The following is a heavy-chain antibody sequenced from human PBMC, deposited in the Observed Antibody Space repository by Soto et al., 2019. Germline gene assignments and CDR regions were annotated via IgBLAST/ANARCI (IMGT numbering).Heavy chain of an antibody. CDR1: GLSLNNGRLG. V-gene: IGHV2-26*01. CDR3: ALIKDCSRTDCFFASFDP. D-gene: IGHD2-2*01. J-gene: IGHJ5*02. Sequence: SGPTLVNPTEILTLTCTVSGLSLNNGRLGVSWIRQPPGKALEWHAHIFSNDDKSYSTSLKSRLTISKDTSRSQVVLTMTNMDPVDSATYYCALIKDCSRTDCFFASFDPWGQGTLVTVSS. CDR2: IFSNDDK.